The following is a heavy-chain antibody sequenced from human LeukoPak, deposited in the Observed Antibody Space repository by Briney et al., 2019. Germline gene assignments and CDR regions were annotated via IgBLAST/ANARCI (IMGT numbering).Heavy chain of an antibody. D-gene: IGHD5-18*01. J-gene: IGHJ4*02. CDR3: ARGASSGYRIDQ. V-gene: IGHV3-74*01. CDR2: INADGRTT. CDR1: GFTFSSYW. Sequence: PGGSLRLSCAASGFTFSSYWMHWVRQAPRKGLVWVSRINADGRTTNYADSVKGRFTISRDNARNTPYLQLNNLRAEDTAVYYCARGASSGYRIDQWGQGTLVTVSS.